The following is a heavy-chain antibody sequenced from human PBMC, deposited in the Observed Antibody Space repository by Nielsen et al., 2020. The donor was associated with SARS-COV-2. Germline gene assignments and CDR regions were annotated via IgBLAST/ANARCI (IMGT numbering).Heavy chain of an antibody. CDR3: ASVTGFWSGYGTYGMDV. J-gene: IGHJ6*02. Sequence: SETLSLTCAVYGGSFSGYYWSWIRQPPGKGLEWIGEINHSGSTNYNPSLKSRVTISVDTSKNQFSLKLSSVTAADTAVYYCASVTGFWSGYGTYGMDVWGQGTTVTVSS. V-gene: IGHV4-34*01. CDR1: GGSFSGYY. CDR2: INHSGST. D-gene: IGHD3-3*01.